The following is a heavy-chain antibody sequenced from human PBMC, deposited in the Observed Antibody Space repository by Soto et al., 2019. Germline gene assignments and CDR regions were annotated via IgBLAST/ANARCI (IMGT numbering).Heavy chain of an antibody. CDR2: IRGSSGST. V-gene: IGHV3-23*01. CDR1: GFTFSTFD. CDR3: VKGAWLDY. J-gene: IGHJ4*02. Sequence: EVQLLESGGGLLQPGGSLILSCAASGFTFSTFDMTWVRQPPGKGLEWVSLIRGSSGSTYYADSVKGRFTISKDNSKNTLYLQMNSLRAEDTAVYFCVKGAWLDYWGQGNMVTVSS.